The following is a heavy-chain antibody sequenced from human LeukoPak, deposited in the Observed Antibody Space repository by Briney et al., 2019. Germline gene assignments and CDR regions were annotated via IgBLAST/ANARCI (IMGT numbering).Heavy chain of an antibody. J-gene: IGHJ4*02. CDR3: ARQIASAGTAGFDF. V-gene: IGHV4-39*07. CDR1: GGSISSSSYY. Sequence: SETLSHTCTVSGGSISSSSYYWGWIRQPPGKGLEWIGSIYSTGSTNYNPSLKSRVTMSVDTSKNQFSLRLRSVTAADTAVYYCARQIASAGTAGFDFWGQGALVTVSS. CDR2: IYSTGST. D-gene: IGHD6-13*01.